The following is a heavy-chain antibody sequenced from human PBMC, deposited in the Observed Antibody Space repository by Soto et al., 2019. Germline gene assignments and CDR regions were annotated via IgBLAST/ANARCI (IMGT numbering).Heavy chain of an antibody. CDR2: IYYSGST. D-gene: IGHD5-12*01. Sequence: SETLSLTCTVSGGSISSYYWSWIRQPPGKGLEWIGYIYYSGSTNYNPSLKSRVTISVDTSKNQFSLKLSSVTAADTAVYYCARHCSGYDYGRPFDYWGQGTLVTVSS. CDR1: GGSISSYY. CDR3: ARHCSGYDYGRPFDY. J-gene: IGHJ4*02. V-gene: IGHV4-59*08.